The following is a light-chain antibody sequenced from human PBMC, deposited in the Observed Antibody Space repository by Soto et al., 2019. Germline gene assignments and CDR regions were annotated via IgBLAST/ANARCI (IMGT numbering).Light chain of an antibody. V-gene: IGKV4-1*01. J-gene: IGKJ2*01. CDR3: QQYFGTPHT. CDR1: RSVLYSSNNKDC. Sequence: DIVMTQSPDSLTVSLGERATINCKSSRSVLYSSNNKDCLAWYQQKPGQPPKLLIYWASTRESGVPDRFSGSGSGTDFPLTISSLQAEDVAVYYCQQYFGTPHTFGQGTKLEIK. CDR2: WAS.